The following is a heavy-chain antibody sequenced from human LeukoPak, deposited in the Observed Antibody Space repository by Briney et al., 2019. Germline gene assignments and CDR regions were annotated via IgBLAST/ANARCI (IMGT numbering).Heavy chain of an antibody. CDR3: ARQVATKGEWAFDV. CDR1: GGSISSGGYS. V-gene: IGHV4-30-4*07. D-gene: IGHD5-12*01. J-gene: IGHJ3*01. CDR2: IYYSGST. Sequence: SETLSLTCAVSGGSISSGGYSWSWIRQPPGKGLEWIGYIYYSGSTYYNPSLKSRVTISVDTSKNQFSLKLSSVTAADTAVYYCARQVATKGEWAFDVWGQGTVVTVSS.